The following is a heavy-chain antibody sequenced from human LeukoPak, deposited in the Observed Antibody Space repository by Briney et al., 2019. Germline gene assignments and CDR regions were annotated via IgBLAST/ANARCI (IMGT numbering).Heavy chain of an antibody. CDR2: IYTSGST. CDR3: ARASYSYDINGWVPFDY. V-gene: IGHV4-4*07. D-gene: IGHD3-22*01. J-gene: IGHJ4*02. Sequence: SEILSLTCTVSGGSISSYYWSWIRQPAGKGLEWIGRIYTSGSTNYNPSLKSRVTMSVDTSKNQFSLKLSSVTAADTAVYYCARASYSYDINGWVPFDYWGQGTLVTVSS. CDR1: GGSISSYY.